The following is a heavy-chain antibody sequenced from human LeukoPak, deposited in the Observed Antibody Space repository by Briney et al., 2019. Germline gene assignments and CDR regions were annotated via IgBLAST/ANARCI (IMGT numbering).Heavy chain of an antibody. CDR3: ARDHYDFWSGYYWFDY. CDR2: ISSSGSYI. Sequence: GGSLRLSCAASRFTFSSYSMNWVRQAPGKGLEWVSSISSSGSYIYYADSVKGRFTISRDNAKNSLYLQMNSLRAEDTAVYYCARDHYDFWSGYYWFDYWGQGTLVTVSS. CDR1: RFTFSSYS. V-gene: IGHV3-21*01. D-gene: IGHD3-3*01. J-gene: IGHJ4*02.